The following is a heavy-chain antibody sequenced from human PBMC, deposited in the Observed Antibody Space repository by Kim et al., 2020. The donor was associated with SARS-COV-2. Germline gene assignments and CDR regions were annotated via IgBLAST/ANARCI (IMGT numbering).Heavy chain of an antibody. CDR3: ARDGNQRWQIASFDS. V-gene: IGHV3-30*01. D-gene: IGHD2-2*01. J-gene: IGHJ4*02. Sequence: ADAGKGRFTISRDNCKNMVYLQMNRLRAEDTAVYYCARDGNQRWQIASFDSWGQGTLVTVSS.